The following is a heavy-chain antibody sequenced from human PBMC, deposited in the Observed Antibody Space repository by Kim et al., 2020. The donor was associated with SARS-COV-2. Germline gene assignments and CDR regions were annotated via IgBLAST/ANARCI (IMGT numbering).Heavy chain of an antibody. V-gene: IGHV3-74*01. Sequence: VGSLRLSCAASGFTFRNYWAHWVRQGPGKGLVWVSRINSDGSNTNYADSVKGRFTISRDNAKNTVYLQMNSLTVEDTAVYYCARGYTAMDLWGQGTLVT. CDR1: GFTFRNYW. CDR3: ARGYTAMDL. D-gene: IGHD5-18*01. J-gene: IGHJ4*02. CDR2: INSDGSNT.